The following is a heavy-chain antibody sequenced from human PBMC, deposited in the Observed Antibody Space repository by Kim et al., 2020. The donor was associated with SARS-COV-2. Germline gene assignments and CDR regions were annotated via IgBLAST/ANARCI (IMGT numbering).Heavy chain of an antibody. CDR2: INPNSGGT. CDR1: GYTFTGYY. CDR3: AREVGGNGDYVMGSVSYFDY. V-gene: IGHV1-2*04. D-gene: IGHD4-17*01. J-gene: IGHJ4*02. Sequence: ASVKVSCKASGYTFTGYYMHWVRQAPGQGLEWMGWINPNSGGTNYAQKFQGWVTMTRDTSISTAYMELSRLRSDDTAVYYCAREVGGNGDYVMGSVSYFDYRGQGTLVTISS.